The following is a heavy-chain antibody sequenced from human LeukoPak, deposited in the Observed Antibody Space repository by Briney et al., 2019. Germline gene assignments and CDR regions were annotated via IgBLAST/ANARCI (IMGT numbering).Heavy chain of an antibody. D-gene: IGHD3-3*01. CDR2: SSGSGGST. CDR3: AKQPHQLIWRGYYNPFDY. J-gene: IGHJ4*02. V-gene: IGHV3-23*01. Sequence: PGGSLSLSCAAAVFTFSSYAMSWVRQAAGKGLEWVSASSGSGGSTYYADSVKGRFTISRDNSKNTLYLQMNSLRAEDTAVYYCAKQPHQLIWRGYYNPFDYWGQGTLVTVSS. CDR1: VFTFSSYA.